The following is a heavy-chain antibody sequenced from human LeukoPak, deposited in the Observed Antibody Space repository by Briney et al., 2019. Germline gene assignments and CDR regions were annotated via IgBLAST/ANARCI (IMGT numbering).Heavy chain of an antibody. D-gene: IGHD1-26*01. CDR1: GFTFSTNS. V-gene: IGHV3-64D*08. CDR2: ITSNGGST. CDR3: VTVGMTSIWSYLRFDP. J-gene: IGHJ5*02. Sequence: GGSLRLSCSASGFTFSTNSMHWVRQAPGKGLEFVSAITSNGGSTYYADSVKGRFTISRDNSKNTLYLQMSSLRAEDTAVYYCVTVGMTSIWSYLRFDPRGQGTLVSASS.